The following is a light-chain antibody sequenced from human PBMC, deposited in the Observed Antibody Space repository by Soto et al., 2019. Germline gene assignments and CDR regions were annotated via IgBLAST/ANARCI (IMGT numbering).Light chain of an antibody. J-gene: IGKJ1*01. CDR1: QGISNY. V-gene: IGKV1-27*01. CDR2: AAS. Sequence: DIQMTQSPSSLSASVGDRVTITCRARQGISNYLAWYQQKPGKIPKVLIYAASTLQSGVPSRFSGSGSGTDFTLTISSLQPEDVATYYCQKYNNAPWTFGQGNTLESK. CDR3: QKYNNAPWT.